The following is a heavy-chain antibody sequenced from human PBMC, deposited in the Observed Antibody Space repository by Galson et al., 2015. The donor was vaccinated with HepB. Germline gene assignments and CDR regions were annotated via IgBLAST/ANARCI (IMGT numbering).Heavy chain of an antibody. CDR2: ISSSSSTI. J-gene: IGHJ6*03. V-gene: IGHV3-48*02. CDR1: GFTFSSYS. D-gene: IGHD3-3*01. Sequence: SLRLSCAASGFTFSSYSMNCVRQAPGKGLEWVSYISSSSSTIYYADSVKGRFTISRDNAKNSLYLQMNSLRDEDTAVYYCARDAVYDFWSGYLYYYYYMDVWGKGTTVTVSS. CDR3: ARDAVYDFWSGYLYYYYYMDV.